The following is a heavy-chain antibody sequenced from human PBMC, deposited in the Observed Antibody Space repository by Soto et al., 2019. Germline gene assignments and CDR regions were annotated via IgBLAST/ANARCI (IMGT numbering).Heavy chain of an antibody. CDR2: INGDGSAT. J-gene: IGHJ5*02. Sequence: EVQLVESGGGLVQPGGSLRLSCTASGFAFSHYWRHWVRQAPGNGLMWVSRINGDGSATTYADSVKGRFTISRDNAKLTLYLQMNSLRDEDTAVYYCVRSDWFDPWGQGTLVTVSS. CDR3: VRSDWFDP. CDR1: GFAFSHYW. V-gene: IGHV3-74*01.